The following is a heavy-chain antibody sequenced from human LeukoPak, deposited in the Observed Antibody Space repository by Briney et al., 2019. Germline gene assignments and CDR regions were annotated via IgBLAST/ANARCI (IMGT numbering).Heavy chain of an antibody. J-gene: IGHJ6*02. CDR1: GFPFTTYW. D-gene: IGHD4-17*01. Sequence: PGGSLRLSCAASGFPFTTYWMSWVRRAPGKGLEWVGRIKSKTDGGTTDYAAPVKGRFTISRDDSKNTLYLQMNSLKTEDTAVYYCTTGLDNYGDYFPYYYYGMDVWGQGTTVTVSS. CDR2: IKSKTDGGTT. CDR3: TTGLDNYGDYFPYYYYGMDV. V-gene: IGHV3-15*01.